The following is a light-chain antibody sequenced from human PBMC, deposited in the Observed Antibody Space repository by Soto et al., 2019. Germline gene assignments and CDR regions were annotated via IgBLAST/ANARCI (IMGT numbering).Light chain of an antibody. V-gene: IGLV2-11*01. J-gene: IGLJ2*01. CDR1: SSDIGGYNH. Sequence: QSVLTQPRSVSGSPGQSVTISCTGTSSDIGGYNHVSWYQQHPAKAPKLMIYYVTKRPSGVPDRFSGSKSGNTASLTISGLQADDEADYFCSSYAGSYTPVVFGGGTKVTVL. CDR3: SSYAGSYTPVV. CDR2: YVT.